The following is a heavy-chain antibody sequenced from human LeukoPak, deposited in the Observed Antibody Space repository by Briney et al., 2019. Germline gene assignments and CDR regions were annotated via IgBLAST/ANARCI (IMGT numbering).Heavy chain of an antibody. J-gene: IGHJ4*02. CDR1: GFIFSTYA. V-gene: IGHV3-30*04. Sequence: GRSLRLSCAASGFIFSTYAMNWVRQAPGKGLDWVAVISDDGRQTYYAVSVKGRFTISRDNSKNTVYLQMSSLRAEDTAVYYCAKDWDIAVAGCDYWGQGTLVTVSS. CDR3: AKDWDIAVAGCDY. CDR2: ISDDGRQT. D-gene: IGHD6-19*01.